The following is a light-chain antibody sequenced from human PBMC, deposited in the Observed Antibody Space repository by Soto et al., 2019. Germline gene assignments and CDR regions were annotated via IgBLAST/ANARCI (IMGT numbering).Light chain of an antibody. J-gene: IGKJ1*01. V-gene: IGKV3-20*01. CDR1: QSVISNY. CDR3: HQYGSAPWT. Sequence: IVLTQSPGTLSLSPGERRALSCRASQSVISNYVAWYQQRHGKAPRILMSGASNRATGTPDRFRGSGSGTDFTLTLTRLETEDFEVYYCHQYGSAPWTFGQGTKVDIK. CDR2: GAS.